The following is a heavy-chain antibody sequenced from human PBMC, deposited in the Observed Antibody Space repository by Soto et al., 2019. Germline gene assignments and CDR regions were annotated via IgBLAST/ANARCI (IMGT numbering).Heavy chain of an antibody. CDR1: GFTFSSYG. D-gene: IGHD3-10*01. Sequence: GGSLRLSCAASGFTFSSYGMHWVRQAPGKGLEWVAVISYDGSNKYYADSVKGRFTISRDNSKNTLYLQMNSLRAEDTAVYYCATGKYYYGSGSYYPLAYYYYYGMDVWGQGTTVTVSS. CDR2: ISYDGSNK. V-gene: IGHV3-30*03. CDR3: ATGKYYYGSGSYYPLAYYYYYGMDV. J-gene: IGHJ6*02.